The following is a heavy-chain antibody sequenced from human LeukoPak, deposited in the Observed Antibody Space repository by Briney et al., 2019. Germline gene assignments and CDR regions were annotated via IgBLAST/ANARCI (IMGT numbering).Heavy chain of an antibody. D-gene: IGHD4-17*01. Sequence: GGSLRLSCAASAVTFSSYRMTWVRQAPWKGLEWVANIKQDGSEKYYVDSVKGRFTISRDNAKDSVYLQMNSLRAEDTAVYYCARAGPTATAGYWGQGTLVTVTS. CDR2: IKQDGSEK. CDR3: ARAGPTATAGY. J-gene: IGHJ4*02. V-gene: IGHV3-7*03. CDR1: AVTFSSYR.